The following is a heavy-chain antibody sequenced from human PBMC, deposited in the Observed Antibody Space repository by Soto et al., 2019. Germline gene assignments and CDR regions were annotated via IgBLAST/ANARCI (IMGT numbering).Heavy chain of an antibody. Sequence: QITLKESGPTLVKPTQTLTLTCTFSGFSLSTHGVGVGWIRQPAGKALEWLALIYWDDDKRYSASLNSRLTIPRDTSKNQVVLTMTNVDPVDTATYYCAHAMLYCTGGSCSTWFDSWGPGTLVTVSS. V-gene: IGHV2-5*02. J-gene: IGHJ5*01. CDR3: AHAMLYCTGGSCSTWFDS. CDR1: GFSLSTHGVG. CDR2: IYWDDDK. D-gene: IGHD2-15*01.